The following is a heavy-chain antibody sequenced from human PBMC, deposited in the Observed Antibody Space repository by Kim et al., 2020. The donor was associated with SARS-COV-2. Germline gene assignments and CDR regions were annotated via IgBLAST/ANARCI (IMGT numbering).Heavy chain of an antibody. Sequence: GGSLRLSCAASGLSFGNFAMSWVRQASGKGLEWVSGITGSGDYTYYADSVKGRFTISRDNSKNTLYLQMVGLRVEAAAVYFCAKGSGAHDYWGQGTLVTV. CDR3: AKGSGAHDY. CDR2: ITGSGDYT. CDR1: GLSFGNFA. V-gene: IGHV3-23*01. J-gene: IGHJ4*02.